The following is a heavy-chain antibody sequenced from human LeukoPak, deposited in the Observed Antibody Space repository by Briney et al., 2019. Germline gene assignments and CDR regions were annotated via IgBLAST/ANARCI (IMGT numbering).Heavy chain of an antibody. V-gene: IGHV1-18*01. J-gene: IGHJ4*02. D-gene: IGHD6-19*01. CDR2: ISGYNGNT. CDR1: GYTFTSYG. CDR3: ARDLKRGYSSGRYSWGTGSSNDY. Sequence: ASVKVSCKASGYTFTSYGISWVRQAPGQGLEWMGWISGYNGNTNYAQQKLQGRVTMTTDTSTSTAYMELRSLRSDDTAVYYCARDLKRGYSSGRYSWGTGSSNDYWGQGTLVTVSS.